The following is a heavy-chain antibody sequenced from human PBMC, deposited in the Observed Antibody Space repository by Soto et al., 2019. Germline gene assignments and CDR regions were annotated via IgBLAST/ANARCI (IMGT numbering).Heavy chain of an antibody. CDR2: ISAGGNTT. D-gene: IGHD1-26*01. Sequence: QVQLVESGGGVVQPGTSLRLACAASGFTLSNIGMQWVRQAPGKGLEWVAVISAGGNTTYYADSVKGRFTISRDNSKNTLFLPMNSMRTEDTAVYYCAKESGSERYAAYFDLWGQGTLVTVSA. J-gene: IGHJ4*02. CDR3: AKESGSERYAAYFDL. V-gene: IGHV3-30*18. CDR1: GFTLSNIG.